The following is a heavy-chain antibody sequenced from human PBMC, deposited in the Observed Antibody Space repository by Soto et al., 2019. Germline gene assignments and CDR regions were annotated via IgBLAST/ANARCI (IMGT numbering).Heavy chain of an antibody. V-gene: IGHV3-30-3*01. CDR2: ISYDGSNK. D-gene: IGHD1-26*01. CDR1: GFTFSSYA. Sequence: QVQLVESGGGVVQPGRSLRLSCAASGFTFSSYAMHWVRQAPGKGLEWVAVISYDGSNKYSADSGKGRFTISRDNSKNTLYLQMNSLRAEDTAVYYCARVEPASYYDYGMDVWGQGTTVTVSS. J-gene: IGHJ6*02. CDR3: ARVEPASYYDYGMDV.